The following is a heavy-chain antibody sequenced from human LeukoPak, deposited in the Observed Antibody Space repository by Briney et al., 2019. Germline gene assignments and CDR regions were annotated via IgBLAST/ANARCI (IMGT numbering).Heavy chain of an antibody. V-gene: IGHV3-7*05. Sequence: PGGSLRLSCAASGFTFGSYAIHWVRQAPGKGLEWVADIKQDGTQKYYMDSVEGRFTISRDNAKNSLYLQMNSLRVEDTAVYYCARDCGSDCSQAFDIWGQGTMVTVSS. CDR2: IKQDGTQK. CDR3: ARDCGSDCSQAFDI. D-gene: IGHD2-21*02. J-gene: IGHJ3*02. CDR1: GFTFGSYA.